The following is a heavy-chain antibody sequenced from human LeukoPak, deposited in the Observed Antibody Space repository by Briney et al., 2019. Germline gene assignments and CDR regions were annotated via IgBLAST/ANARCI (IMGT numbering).Heavy chain of an antibody. J-gene: IGHJ4*02. V-gene: IGHV3-30*18. CDR2: ISYDGSNK. Sequence: PGGSLRLSCAASGFTFSSYGMRWVRQAPGKGLEWVAVISYDGSNKYYADSVKGRFTISRDNSKNTLYLQMNSLRAEDTAVYYCAKVGDTAMVRLRGYFDYWGQGTLVTVS. D-gene: IGHD5-18*01. CDR3: AKVGDTAMVRLRGYFDY. CDR1: GFTFSSYG.